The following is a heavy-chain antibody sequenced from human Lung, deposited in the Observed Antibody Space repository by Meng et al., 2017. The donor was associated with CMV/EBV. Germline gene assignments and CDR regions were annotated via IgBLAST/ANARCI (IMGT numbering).Heavy chain of an antibody. D-gene: IGHD2-2*01. CDR1: GFIVSTKY. CDR2: IYSGGST. V-gene: IGHV3-66*01. CDR3: ARGEVPAIIDY. J-gene: IGHJ4*02. Sequence: EVQLVESGGGLVQPGGSLRLSCEASGFIVSTKYMNWVRQAPGKGLEWVSVIYSGGSTYYTDSVKGRFTISRDNSKNTLYLQMNSLRTEDTAVYYCARGEVPAIIDYWGQGILVPSPQ.